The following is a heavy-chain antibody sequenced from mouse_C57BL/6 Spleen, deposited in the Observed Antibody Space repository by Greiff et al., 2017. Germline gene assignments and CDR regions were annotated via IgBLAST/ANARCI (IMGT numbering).Heavy chain of an antibody. CDR3: AREYDYDDGGCYFDY. CDR2: ISYSGST. D-gene: IGHD2-4*01. CDR1: GYSITSGYD. V-gene: IGHV3-1*01. J-gene: IGHJ2*01. Sequence: EVQLVESGPGLVKPSQSLSLTCTVTGYSITSGYDWHWIRHFPGNKLKGMGYISYSGSTNYNPSLKSRISINHDTSKNHFFQKLNSVTTEDTATYYCAREYDYDDGGCYFDYWGQGTTLTVSS.